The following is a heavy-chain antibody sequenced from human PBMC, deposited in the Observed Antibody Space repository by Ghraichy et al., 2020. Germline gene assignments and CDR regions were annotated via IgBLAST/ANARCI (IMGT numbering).Heavy chain of an antibody. Sequence: GGSLRLSCAASGFTFSSYWMSWVRQAPGKGLEWVANIKQDGSEKYYVDSVKGRFTISRDNAKNSLYLQMNSLRAEDTAVYYCARDPSWNPRHDYYYGMDVWGQGTTVTVSS. J-gene: IGHJ6*02. CDR1: GFTFSSYW. V-gene: IGHV3-7*01. CDR2: IKQDGSEK. D-gene: IGHD1-1*01. CDR3: ARDPSWNPRHDYYYGMDV.